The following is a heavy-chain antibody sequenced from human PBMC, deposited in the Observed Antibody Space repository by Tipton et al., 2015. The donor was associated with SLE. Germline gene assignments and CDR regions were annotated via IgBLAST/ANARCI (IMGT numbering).Heavy chain of an antibody. V-gene: IGHV3-53*05. CDR3: ARTYDPPLYGLDV. Sequence: SLRLSCKASGFAFGAYPMTWVRQAPGRGLEWVSLIYSDGTIYYADSVRGRFTISRDSSRNTLSLQMNRLRAEDTAIYYCARTYDPPLYGLDVWGQGTSVTVSS. CDR2: IYSDGTI. J-gene: IGHJ6*02. D-gene: IGHD3-3*01. CDR1: GFAFGAYP.